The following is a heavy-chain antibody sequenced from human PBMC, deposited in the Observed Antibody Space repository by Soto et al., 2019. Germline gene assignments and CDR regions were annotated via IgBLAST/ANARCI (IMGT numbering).Heavy chain of an antibody. CDR1: GGTFSSYA. Sequence: GASVKVSCKASGGTFSSYAISWVRQAPGQGLEWMGGIIPIFGTANYAQKFQGRVTITADESTSTAYMELSSLRSEDTAVYYCARTTMIVVVPEYFDYWGQGTLVTVSS. CDR3: ARTTMIVVVPEYFDY. J-gene: IGHJ4*02. V-gene: IGHV1-69*13. D-gene: IGHD3-22*01. CDR2: IIPIFGTA.